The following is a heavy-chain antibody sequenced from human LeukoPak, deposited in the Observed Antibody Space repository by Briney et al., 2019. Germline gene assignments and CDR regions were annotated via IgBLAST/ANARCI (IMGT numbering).Heavy chain of an antibody. D-gene: IGHD6-6*01. CDR1: GSTFSSYW. Sequence: GGSLRLSCAASGSTFSSYWMHWVRQAPGKGLVWVSRINSDGSSTSYADSVKGRFTISRDNAKNTLYLQMNSLRAEDTALYYCASIEYSNPRGYWGQGTLVTVSS. CDR2: INSDGSST. CDR3: ASIEYSNPRGY. J-gene: IGHJ4*02. V-gene: IGHV3-74*01.